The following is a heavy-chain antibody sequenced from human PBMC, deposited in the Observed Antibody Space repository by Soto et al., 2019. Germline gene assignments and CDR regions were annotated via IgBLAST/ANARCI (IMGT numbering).Heavy chain of an antibody. Sequence: GGSLRLSCAASGFTFSSYGMHWVRQAPGKGLEWVAVISYDGSNKYYADSVEGRFTISRDNSKNTLYLQMNSLRAEDTAVYYCAKVVGATRYYYYGMDVWGQGTTVTV. D-gene: IGHD1-26*01. CDR1: GFTFSSYG. CDR3: AKVVGATRYYYYGMDV. CDR2: ISYDGSNK. J-gene: IGHJ6*02. V-gene: IGHV3-30*18.